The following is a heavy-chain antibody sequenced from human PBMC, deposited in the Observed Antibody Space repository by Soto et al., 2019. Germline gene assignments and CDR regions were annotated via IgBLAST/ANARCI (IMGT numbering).Heavy chain of an antibody. Sequence: EVQLVESGGGLVQPGGSLRLSCTASGFTFSDSWMTWVRQAPGKVLEWVARIKPDESEKKYADSVKGRFYISRDNAKNSMYLQMASLRGEDTAVYYCVRGGSNYASWGQGTLVTVSS. CDR1: GFTFSDSW. J-gene: IGHJ5*02. CDR2: IKPDESEK. V-gene: IGHV3-7*01. D-gene: IGHD4-4*01. CDR3: VRGGSNYAS.